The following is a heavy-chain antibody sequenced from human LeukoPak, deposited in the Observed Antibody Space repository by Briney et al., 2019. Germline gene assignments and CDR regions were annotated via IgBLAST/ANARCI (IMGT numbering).Heavy chain of an antibody. CDR3: ARDDGGYGSGSHYYFYSMDV. CDR2: ISTSGGST. Sequence: GGSLRLSCAASGFTFSRYAMHWVRQAPGKGLQFVSAISTSGGSTSYANSVRGRFTISRDNSENTLHLQMGSLRAEDMAVYYCARDDGGYGSGSHYYFYSMDVWGQGTTVTVSS. D-gene: IGHD3-10*01. V-gene: IGHV3-64*01. CDR1: GFTFSRYA. J-gene: IGHJ6*02.